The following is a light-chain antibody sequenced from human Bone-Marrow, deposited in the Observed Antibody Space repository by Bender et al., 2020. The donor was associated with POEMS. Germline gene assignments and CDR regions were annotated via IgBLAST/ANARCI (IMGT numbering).Light chain of an antibody. Sequence: QSALTQPASVSGTPGQSISISCTGTNSDVGANNYVCWYQQHPGKAPKLVIYDVSSRPSGVSNRFSGSKSGNTASLTISGLQAEDGADYYCSSYTPSGTLYIFGTGTKVTVL. V-gene: IGLV2-14*03. CDR1: NSDVGANNY. CDR3: SSYTPSGTLYI. J-gene: IGLJ1*01. CDR2: DVS.